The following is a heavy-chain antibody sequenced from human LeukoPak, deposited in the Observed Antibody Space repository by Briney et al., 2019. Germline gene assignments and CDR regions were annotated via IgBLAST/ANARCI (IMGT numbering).Heavy chain of an antibody. CDR1: GFTFSSYG. Sequence: PGRSLRLSCAASGFTFSSYGMHWVRQAPGKGLEWVAVIWYDGSNKYYADSVKGRFTISRDNSKNTLYLQVNSLRAEDTAVYYCARGRGGNSGQKAFDIWGQGTMVTVSS. V-gene: IGHV3-33*01. D-gene: IGHD4-23*01. J-gene: IGHJ3*02. CDR3: ARGRGGNSGQKAFDI. CDR2: IWYDGSNK.